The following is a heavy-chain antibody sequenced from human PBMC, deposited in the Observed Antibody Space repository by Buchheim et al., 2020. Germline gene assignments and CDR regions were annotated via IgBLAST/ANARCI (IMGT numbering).Heavy chain of an antibody. J-gene: IGHJ6*02. V-gene: IGHV1-46*01. CDR2: VNPSGGTI. Sequence: QAQLVQSGAEVKKPGASVKVSCKASGYTFTSYYVHWMRQAPGQGLEWMGIVNPSGGTISYAQKFQGRVTMTRDTSTSTVYMELSSLRSEDTAVYYCARVAVGNYGMDVWGQGTT. D-gene: IGHD7-27*01. CDR3: ARVAVGNYGMDV. CDR1: GYTFTSYY.